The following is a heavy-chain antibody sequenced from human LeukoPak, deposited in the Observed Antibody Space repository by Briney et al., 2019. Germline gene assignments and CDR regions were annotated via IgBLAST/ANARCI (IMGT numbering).Heavy chain of an antibody. D-gene: IGHD4-17*01. J-gene: IGHJ6*03. CDR1: GGSISSYY. CDR3: ARHRSYGDYYYYYYMDV. Sequence: SETLSLTCTVSGGSISSYYWSWIRQPAGKGLEWIGRIYTSGSTNYNPSLKSRVTMSVDTSKNQFSLKLSSVTAADTAVYYCARHRSYGDYYYYYYMDVWGKGTTVTISS. V-gene: IGHV4-4*07. CDR2: IYTSGST.